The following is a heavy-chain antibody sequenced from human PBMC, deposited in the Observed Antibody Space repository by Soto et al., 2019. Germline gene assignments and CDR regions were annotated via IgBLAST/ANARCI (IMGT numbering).Heavy chain of an antibody. CDR1: GFTFSSYA. V-gene: IGHV3-23*01. CDR3: AKGVVVVTAPLDY. J-gene: IGHJ4*02. CDR2: ISGSGGST. D-gene: IGHD2-21*02. Sequence: EVQLLESGGGLVQPGGSLRLSCEASGFTFSSYAMSWVRQAPGKGLEWVSAISGSGGSTYYADYVKGRFTISRDNSKNRLYLQMNSLRGDDTAVYYGAKGVVVVTAPLDYWGRGTLVTVSS.